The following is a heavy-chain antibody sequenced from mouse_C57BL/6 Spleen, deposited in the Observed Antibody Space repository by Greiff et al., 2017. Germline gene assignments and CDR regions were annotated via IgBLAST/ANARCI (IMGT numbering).Heavy chain of an antibody. J-gene: IGHJ3*01. D-gene: IGHD1-1*01. CDR1: GYTFTSYW. CDR3: ARVDYGCSALAY. V-gene: IGHV1-53*01. CDR2: INPSNGGT. Sequence: QVQLKQPGTELVKPGASVKLSCKASGYTFTSYWMHWVKQRPGQGLEWIGNINPSNGGTNYNEKFKSKATLTVDKSSSTAYMQLSSLTSEDSAVYYCARVDYGCSALAYWGQGTLVTVSA.